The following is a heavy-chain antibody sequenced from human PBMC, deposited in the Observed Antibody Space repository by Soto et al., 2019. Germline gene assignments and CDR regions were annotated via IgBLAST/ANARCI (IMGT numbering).Heavy chain of an antibody. CDR3: AKGGSSSIPLGGWLDY. CDR2: ISGSGGST. D-gene: IGHD6-6*01. V-gene: IGHV3-23*01. Sequence: EVQLLESGGGLVQPGGSLRLSCAASGFTFSSYAMSWVRQAPGKGLEWVSAISGSGGSTYYADSVKGRFTISRDNSKNTLYLQMYSLRAEDTAVYYCAKGGSSSIPLGGWLDYWGQGTLVTVSS. J-gene: IGHJ4*02. CDR1: GFTFSSYA.